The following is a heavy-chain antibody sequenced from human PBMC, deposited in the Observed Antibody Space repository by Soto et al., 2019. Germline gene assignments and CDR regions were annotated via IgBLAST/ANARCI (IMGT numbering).Heavy chain of an antibody. CDR2: INPSGATT. D-gene: IGHD2-2*01. Sequence: GASVKVSCKASGYTFTGYYMQWVRQAPGQGLEWMGWINPSGATTTYAQNFQGRVAMTRDTSTSTVYMELSSLRSEDTAVYYCARRDCFSSSCYFKYWGQGTLVTVSS. CDR1: GYTFTGYY. J-gene: IGHJ4*02. CDR3: ARRDCFSSSCYFKY. V-gene: IGHV1-46*01.